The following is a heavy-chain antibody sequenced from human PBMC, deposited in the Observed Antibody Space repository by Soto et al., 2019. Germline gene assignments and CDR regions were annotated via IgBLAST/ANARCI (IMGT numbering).Heavy chain of an antibody. D-gene: IGHD3-3*01. Sequence: GSLRLSCVASGFTVIDYVRSWVRQVPGKGLEWVSSISDGGERTDYRDSVRGRFTISRDNARFTLHLQMNSLRVDDTAIYFCARDRSTDFGLDVWGQGTTVTVSS. CDR1: GFTVIDYV. CDR3: ARDRSTDFGLDV. J-gene: IGHJ6*02. CDR2: ISDGGERT. V-gene: IGHV3-23*01.